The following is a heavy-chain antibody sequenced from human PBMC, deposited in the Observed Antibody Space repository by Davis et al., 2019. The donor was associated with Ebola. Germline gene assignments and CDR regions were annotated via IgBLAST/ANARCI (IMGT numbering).Heavy chain of an antibody. V-gene: IGHV3-74*01. D-gene: IGHD4-23*01. Sequence: PGGSLRLSCAASGFTFSSYWMHCVRHAPGKGQVWISRINPEGSFTSYAESVKGRFSVPRDSTNNTRYLQMDSLRAEDTAVYYCAKPPFEDYGGNSPLDYWGQGTLVSVSS. CDR3: AKPPFEDYGGNSPLDY. CDR1: GFTFSSYW. J-gene: IGHJ4*02. CDR2: INPEGSFT.